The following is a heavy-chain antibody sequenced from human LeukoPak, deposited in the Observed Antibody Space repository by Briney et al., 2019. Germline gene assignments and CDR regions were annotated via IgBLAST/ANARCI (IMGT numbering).Heavy chain of an antibody. D-gene: IGHD6-19*01. J-gene: IGHJ4*02. V-gene: IGHV3-48*04. Sequence: GGSLRLSCAASGFTFSSYSINWVRQAPGKGLQWVSYISGNSATIYYADSVKGRFTISRDNAKNSLYLQMNSLRAADTAVYYCARVSTGWYHYFDSWGQGTLVTVSS. CDR3: ARVSTGWYHYFDS. CDR2: ISGNSATI. CDR1: GFTFSSYS.